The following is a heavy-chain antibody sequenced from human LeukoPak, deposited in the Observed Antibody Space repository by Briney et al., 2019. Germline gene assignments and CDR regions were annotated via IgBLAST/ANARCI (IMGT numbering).Heavy chain of an antibody. V-gene: IGHV1-2*06. CDR2: INPNSGGT. CDR3: ARDNSPLDFDY. CDR1: GYTFTGYY. Sequence: ASVKVSCKASGYTFTGYYMHWVRQAPGQGLEWMGRINPNSGGTNYAQKFQGRVTMTRDTSISTAYMELSSLRSDDTAVYYCARDNSPLDFDYWGQGTLVTVSS. D-gene: IGHD2-21*01. J-gene: IGHJ4*02.